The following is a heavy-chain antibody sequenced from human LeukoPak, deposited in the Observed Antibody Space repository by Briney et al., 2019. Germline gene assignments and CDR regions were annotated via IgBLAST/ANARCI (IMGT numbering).Heavy chain of an antibody. CDR3: ARVVDPKRSYFDY. V-gene: IGHV4-59*01. CDR1: GGSISSYY. Sequence: RASETLSLTCTVSGGSISSYYWSWIRQPPGKGLEWIGYIYYSGSTNYNPSLKSRVTISVDTSKNQFSLKLSSVTATDTAVYYCARVVDPKRSYFDYWGQGTLVTVSS. J-gene: IGHJ4*02. CDR2: IYYSGST. D-gene: IGHD2-2*01.